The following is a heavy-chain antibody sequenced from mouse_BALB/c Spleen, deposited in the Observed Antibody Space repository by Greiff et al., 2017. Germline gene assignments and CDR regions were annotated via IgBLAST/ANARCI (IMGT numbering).Heavy chain of an antibody. CDR3: ARREGGYDWFAY. J-gene: IGHJ3*01. CDR2: ISYSGST. V-gene: IGHV3-2*02. D-gene: IGHD2-2*01. Sequence: EVQLQESGPGLVKPSQSLSLTCTVTGYSITSDYAWNWIRQFPGNKLEWMGYISYSGSTSYNPSLKSRISITRDTSKNQFFLQLNSVTTEDTATYYCARREGGYDWFAYWGQGTLVTVSA. CDR1: GYSITSDYA.